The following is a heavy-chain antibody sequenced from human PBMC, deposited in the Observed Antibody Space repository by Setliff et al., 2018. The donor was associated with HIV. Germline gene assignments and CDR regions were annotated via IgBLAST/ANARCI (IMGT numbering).Heavy chain of an antibody. Sequence: GGSLRLSCEASGFTFSSYAMHWVRQAPGKGLEWVAYISAGSSLIYYADSVQGRFTISRDNSKNSLYLQMNSLRVEDTAVYYCARDYLYYNLYNGSPVYGMDVWGQGTTVTVSS. V-gene: IGHV3-21*05. D-gene: IGHD3-3*01. J-gene: IGHJ6*02. CDR3: ARDYLYYNLYNGSPVYGMDV. CDR1: GFTFSSYA. CDR2: ISAGSSLI.